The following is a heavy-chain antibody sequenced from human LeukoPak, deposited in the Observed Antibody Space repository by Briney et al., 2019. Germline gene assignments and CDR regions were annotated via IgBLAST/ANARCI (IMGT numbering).Heavy chain of an antibody. D-gene: IGHD2-2*01. CDR2: INPNSAGT. V-gene: IGHV1-2*02. CDR1: GYSFNTYY. Sequence: ASVKVSCKASGYSFNTYYMNWVRQAPGQGLEWVGWINPNSAGTNYAHRFRGRVTMTWDTSINTGYMEVSGLTSDDTAVYYCALSSKDSVLVPTAQEGFDSWGQGTLVTFSS. CDR3: ALSSKDSVLVPTAQEGFDS. J-gene: IGHJ4*02.